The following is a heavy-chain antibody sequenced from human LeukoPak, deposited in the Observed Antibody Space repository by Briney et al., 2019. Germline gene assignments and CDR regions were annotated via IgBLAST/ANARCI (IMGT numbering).Heavy chain of an antibody. CDR1: GFTFSSYW. CDR3: ARGSRKSIDY. J-gene: IGHJ4*02. CDR2: ISYDGSNK. Sequence: GGFLRLSCAASGFTFSSYWMHWVRQAPGKGLEWVAVISYDGSNKYYADSVKGRFTISRDNSKNTLYLQMNSLRAEDTAVYYCARGSRKSIDYWGQGTLVTVSS. V-gene: IGHV3-30-3*01.